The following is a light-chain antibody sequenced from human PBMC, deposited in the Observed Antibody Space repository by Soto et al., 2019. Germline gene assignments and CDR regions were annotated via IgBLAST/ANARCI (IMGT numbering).Light chain of an antibody. Sequence: QSVLTQPPSASGSPGQSVTISCTGTSSDVGGYNYVSWYQQHPGKAPQVLIYDVNKRPSGVPDRFSGSKSGNTASLTVSGLQAEDEADYYCSSHAVSNNPFVFGTGTKVTVL. CDR2: DVN. J-gene: IGLJ1*01. CDR1: SSDVGGYNY. V-gene: IGLV2-8*01. CDR3: SSHAVSNNPFV.